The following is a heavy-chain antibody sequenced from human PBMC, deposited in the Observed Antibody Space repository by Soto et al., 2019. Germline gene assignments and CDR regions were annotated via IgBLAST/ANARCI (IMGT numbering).Heavy chain of an antibody. CDR2: IYHTGIT. J-gene: IGHJ5*02. CDR1: VVSVSSGSYY. Sequence: PSETLSLTCSVPVVSVSSGSYYLSWILHPPGKGLEWIGYIYHTGITKYNPALRSRVTISVDTYKNQFSLNLKSVTASDTAVYYCARDRGTDESWGQGTMVTLSS. V-gene: IGHV4-61*01. CDR3: ARDRGTDES.